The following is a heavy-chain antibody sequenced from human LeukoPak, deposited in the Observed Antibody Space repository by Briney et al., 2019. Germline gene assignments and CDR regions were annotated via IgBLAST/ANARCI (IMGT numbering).Heavy chain of an antibody. Sequence: SETLSLTCTVSGGSISSTNYYWAWIRQPPGKGLEWIGSISYSGSTYYNPSLKSRVTISVDTSKNQFSLKLSSVTAADTAVYYCARGIAAFDYWGQGTLVTVSS. CDR2: ISYSGST. V-gene: IGHV4-39*07. CDR3: ARGIAAFDY. D-gene: IGHD6-13*01. CDR1: GGSISSTNYY. J-gene: IGHJ4*02.